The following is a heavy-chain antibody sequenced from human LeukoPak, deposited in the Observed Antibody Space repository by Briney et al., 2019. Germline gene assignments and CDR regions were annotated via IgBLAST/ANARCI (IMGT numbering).Heavy chain of an antibody. CDR1: GGSIGSYY. V-gene: IGHV4-59*01. CDR3: ARATSGYHFDF. CDR2: VSYSGST. Sequence: PSETLSLTCTVSGGSIGSYYWNWIRQPPGKGLEWIGYVSYSGSTNYNPSLKSRVTMSVDKSKNQFSLKLSSVTAADTAVYFCARATSGYHFDFWDQGTLVTVSS. D-gene: IGHD3-22*01. J-gene: IGHJ4*02.